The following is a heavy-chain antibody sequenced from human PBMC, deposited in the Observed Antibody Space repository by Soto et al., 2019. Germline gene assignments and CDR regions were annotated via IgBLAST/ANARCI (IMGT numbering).Heavy chain of an antibody. Sequence: PGGSLRLSCAASGFTFTTYWMDWVRQAPGKGLEWVANIKQDGSEKYYVDSVKGRFTISRDNAKNSLYLQMNSLRAEDTALYYCARSGLRGFDYWGQGXLVTVSS. CDR2: IKQDGSEK. CDR1: GFTFTTYW. J-gene: IGHJ4*02. CDR3: ARSGLRGFDY. V-gene: IGHV3-7*01. D-gene: IGHD3-10*01.